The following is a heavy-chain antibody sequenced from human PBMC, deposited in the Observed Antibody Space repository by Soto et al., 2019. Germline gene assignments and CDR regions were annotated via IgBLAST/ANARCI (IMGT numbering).Heavy chain of an antibody. CDR3: ANLKYSGYDPQYGMDV. J-gene: IGHJ6*02. Sequence: GGSLRLSCAASGFTFNSYGMHWVRQAPGKGLEWVAVISYDGSNKYYADSVKGRFTISRDNSKNTLYLQMNSLRAEDTAVYYCANLKYSGYDPQYGMDVWGQGTTVTGSS. V-gene: IGHV3-30*18. D-gene: IGHD5-12*01. CDR2: ISYDGSNK. CDR1: GFTFNSYG.